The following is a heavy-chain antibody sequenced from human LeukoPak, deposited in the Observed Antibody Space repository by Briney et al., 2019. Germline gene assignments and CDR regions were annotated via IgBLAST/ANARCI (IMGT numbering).Heavy chain of an antibody. D-gene: IGHD2-15*01. CDR1: GGSISSSSYY. V-gene: IGHV4-39*01. CDR3: ARHGGHYYYYYGMDV. Sequence: PSETLSLTCTVSGGSISSSSYYWGWIRQPPGKGLEWIGSIYYSGSTYYNPSLKSRVTISVDTSKNQFSLKLSSVTAADTAVYYCARHGGHYYYYYGMDVWGQGTTATVSS. CDR2: IYYSGST. J-gene: IGHJ6*02.